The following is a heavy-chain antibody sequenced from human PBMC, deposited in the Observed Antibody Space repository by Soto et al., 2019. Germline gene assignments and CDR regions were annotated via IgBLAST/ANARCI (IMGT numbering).Heavy chain of an antibody. CDR2: ISGSGGST. D-gene: IGHD3-22*01. CDR1: GFTFSSYA. Sequence: EVQLLESGGGLVQPGGSLRLSCAASGFTFSSYAMSWVRQAPGKGLEWVSAISGSGGSTYYADSVKGRFTISRDNSKNTLYLQINSLRVEDTAVYYCAKALLLYYYDSSGYMYYFDYWGQGTLVTVSS. J-gene: IGHJ4*02. V-gene: IGHV3-23*01. CDR3: AKALLLYYYDSSGYMYYFDY.